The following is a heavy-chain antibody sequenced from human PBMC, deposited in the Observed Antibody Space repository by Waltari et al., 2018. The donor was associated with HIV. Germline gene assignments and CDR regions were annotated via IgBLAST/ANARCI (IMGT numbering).Heavy chain of an antibody. CDR3: ARTPSITRVDV. CDR1: GYSTSSGYY. CDR2: IYHRCR. V-gene: IGHV4-38-2*01. Sequence: QVQLQASGPVQVKPSEPLSLTCAVAGYSTSSGYYLGWIRQPPGKGLEWVASIYHRCRYYNPSLKSRVTISLDTSKNQFSLRLSSVTAADTAVYYCARTPSITRVDVWGQGTTVTVSS. J-gene: IGHJ6*02. D-gene: IGHD3-10*01.